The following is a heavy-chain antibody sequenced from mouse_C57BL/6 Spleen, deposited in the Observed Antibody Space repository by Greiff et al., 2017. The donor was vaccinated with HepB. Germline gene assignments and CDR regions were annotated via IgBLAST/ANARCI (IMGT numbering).Heavy chain of an antibody. J-gene: IGHJ3*01. CDR1: GYTFTSYW. D-gene: IGHD2-4*01. CDR3: ARREGYDYGAWFAY. V-gene: IGHV1-69*01. CDR2: IDPSDSYT. Sequence: QVQLQQPGAELVMPGASVKLCCKASGYTFTSYWMHWVKQRPGQGLEWIGEIDPSDSYTNYNQKFKGKSTLTVDKSSSTAYMQLSSLTSEDSAVYYCARREGYDYGAWFAYWGQGTLVTVSA.